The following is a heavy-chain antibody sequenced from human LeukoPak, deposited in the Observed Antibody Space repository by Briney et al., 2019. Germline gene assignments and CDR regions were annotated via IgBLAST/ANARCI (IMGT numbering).Heavy chain of an antibody. D-gene: IGHD3-10*01. CDR1: GFTFTNLA. J-gene: IGHJ5*02. CDR3: GEQVAQAWFAKVNTFYP. Sequence: GGSLRLSCPAAGFTFTNLAMSWDSQAPGKGLLWVSGISGSGGNTYYADSVKGRFTISRDNSKNTQYLEMNSLRAEDTAVYYCGEQVAQAWFAKVNTFYPWGQGTLVTVSS. CDR2: ISGSGGNT. V-gene: IGHV3-23*01.